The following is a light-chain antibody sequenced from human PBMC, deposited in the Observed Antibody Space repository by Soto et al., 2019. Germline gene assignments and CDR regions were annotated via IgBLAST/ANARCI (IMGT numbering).Light chain of an antibody. V-gene: IGKV4-1*01. CDR3: HQHYDVPFT. CDR2: WAS. J-gene: IGKJ3*01. Sequence: DIVLTQSPDSLAVSLGERATINCKSSQSVLYSSDNKNYFAWFQQKPRQPPKLLIYWASTRASGVPDRFSGSGSRTDFTLTISSLQAEDVAVYYCHQHYDVPFTFGPGTKVEIK. CDR1: QSVLYSSDNKNY.